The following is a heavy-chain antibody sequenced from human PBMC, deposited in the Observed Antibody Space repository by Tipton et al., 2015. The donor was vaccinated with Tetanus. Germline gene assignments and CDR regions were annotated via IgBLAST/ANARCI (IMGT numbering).Heavy chain of an antibody. CDR1: GGSLRSGDHY. Sequence: TLSLTCTVSGGSLRSGDHYWSWIRQPPGKGLEYLGYILYGKSTHYNPSLQSRLSMSGDPVKNQFSLRLTSVTAADTAVYYCARIHDYWSGYFDFWGQGTPVTVSP. J-gene: IGHJ4*02. D-gene: IGHD3-3*01. CDR3: ARIHDYWSGYFDF. CDR2: ILYGKST. V-gene: IGHV4-61*08.